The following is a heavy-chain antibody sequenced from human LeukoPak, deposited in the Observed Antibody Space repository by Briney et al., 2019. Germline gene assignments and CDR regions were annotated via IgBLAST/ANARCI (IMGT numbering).Heavy chain of an antibody. CDR2: IGTAGDT. D-gene: IGHD4-23*01. Sequence: GGSLRLSCAASGFTFNSYDMHWVRQATGKGLEWVSAIGTAGDTYYPGSVKGRFTISRENAKNSLYLQMNSLRAGDTAVYYCARGGYGGNSELDYWGQGTLVTVSS. V-gene: IGHV3-13*01. CDR1: GFTFNSYD. J-gene: IGHJ4*02. CDR3: ARGGYGGNSELDY.